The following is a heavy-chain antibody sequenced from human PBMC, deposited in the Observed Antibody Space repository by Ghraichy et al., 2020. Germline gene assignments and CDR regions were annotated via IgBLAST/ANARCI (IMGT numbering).Heavy chain of an antibody. D-gene: IGHD3-22*01. J-gene: IGHJ4*02. CDR1: GGSISSSSYY. CDR3: ARTTNQYYYDSSGYRIDY. Sequence: SETLSLTCTVSGGSISSSSYYWGWIRQPPGKGLEWIGSIYYSGSTYYNPSLKSRVTISVDTSKNQFSLKLSSVTAADTAVYYCARTTNQYYYDSSGYRIDYWGQGTLVTVSS. V-gene: IGHV4-39*01. CDR2: IYYSGST.